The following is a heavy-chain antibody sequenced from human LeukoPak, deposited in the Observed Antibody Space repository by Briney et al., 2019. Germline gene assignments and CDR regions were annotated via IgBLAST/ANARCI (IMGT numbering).Heavy chain of an antibody. CDR3: ARRWDSSGFDY. Sequence: SETLSLTCAVSGYSISSGYYWGWIRQPPGKGLEWIGSIYHSGSTYYNPSLKSRVTISVDTSKNQFSLKLSSVTAADTAVDYCARRWDSSGFDYWGQGTLVTVSS. J-gene: IGHJ4*02. CDR2: IYHSGST. V-gene: IGHV4-38-2*01. D-gene: IGHD3-22*01. CDR1: GYSISSGYY.